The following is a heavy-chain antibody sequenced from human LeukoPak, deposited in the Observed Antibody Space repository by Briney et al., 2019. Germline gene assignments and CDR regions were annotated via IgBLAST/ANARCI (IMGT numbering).Heavy chain of an antibody. D-gene: IGHD4-23*01. V-gene: IGHV3-11*01. CDR2: ISTRDNTI. CDR3: ARGARWAYYFDY. CDR1: GVSISSSNSY. J-gene: IGHJ4*02. Sequence: LSLTCTVSGVSISSSNSYWGWIRQPPGKGLEWLSYISTRDNTIQYADSVKGRFTISRDNANNSVFLQMNNLRAEDSAIYYCARGARWAYYFDYWGQGSLVTVSS.